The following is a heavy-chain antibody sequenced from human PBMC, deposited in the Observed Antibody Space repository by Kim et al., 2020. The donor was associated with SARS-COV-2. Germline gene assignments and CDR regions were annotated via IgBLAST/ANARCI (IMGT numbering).Heavy chain of an antibody. V-gene: IGHV3-30*04. CDR2: ISYDGSNK. J-gene: IGHJ6*02. Sequence: GGSLRLSCAASGFTFSSYAMHWVRQAPGKGLEWVAVISYDGSNKYYADSVKGRFTISRDNSKNTLYLQMNSLRAEDTAVYYCARGRCGGGSCYFSTYYYYYGMDVWGQGTTVTVSS. CDR3: ARGRCGGGSCYFSTYYYYYGMDV. CDR1: GFTFSSYA. D-gene: IGHD2-15*01.